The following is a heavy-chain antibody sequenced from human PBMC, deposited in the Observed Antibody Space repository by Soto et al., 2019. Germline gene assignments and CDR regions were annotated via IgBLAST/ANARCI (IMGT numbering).Heavy chain of an antibody. Sequence: SETLSLTCTVSGGSISSSSYYWGWIRQPPGKGLEWIGSIYYSGSTYYNPSLKSRVTISVDTSKNQFSLKLSSVTAADTAVYYCARHRHLEWLPNWFDPWGQGTLVTVSS. CDR1: GGSISSSSYY. CDR2: IYYSGST. J-gene: IGHJ5*02. CDR3: ARHRHLEWLPNWFDP. D-gene: IGHD3-3*01. V-gene: IGHV4-39*01.